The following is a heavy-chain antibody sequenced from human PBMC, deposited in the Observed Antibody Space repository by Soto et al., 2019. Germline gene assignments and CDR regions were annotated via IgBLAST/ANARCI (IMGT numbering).Heavy chain of an antibody. CDR1: GFTFSSYS. D-gene: IGHD2-15*01. CDR2: ISSSSSTI. Sequence: GGSLRLSCAASGFTFSSYSMNWVRQAPGKGLEWVSYISSSSSTIYYADSVKGRFTISRDNAKSSLYLQMNSLRAEDTAVYYWARDLVFGYCSGGSCSDAFDYWGQGTLVTVSS. J-gene: IGHJ4*02. CDR3: ARDLVFGYCSGGSCSDAFDY. V-gene: IGHV3-48*01.